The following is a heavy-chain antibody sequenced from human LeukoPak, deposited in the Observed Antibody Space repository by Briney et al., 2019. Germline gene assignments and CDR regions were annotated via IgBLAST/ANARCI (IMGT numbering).Heavy chain of an antibody. V-gene: IGHV1-24*01. D-gene: IGHD6-13*01. Sequence: ASVKVSCKVSGYTLTELSMHWVRQAPGKGLEWMGGFDPEDGETIYAQKFQGRVTMTEDTSTDTAYMELSSLRSEDTAVYYCATAKYSSSWYYFDYWGQGTLVTVSS. J-gene: IGHJ4*02. CDR1: GYTLTELS. CDR3: ATAKYSSSWYYFDY. CDR2: FDPEDGET.